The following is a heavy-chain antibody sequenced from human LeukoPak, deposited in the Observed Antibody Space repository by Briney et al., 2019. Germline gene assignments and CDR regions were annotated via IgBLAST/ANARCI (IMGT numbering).Heavy chain of an antibody. CDR2: ISGSGGST. CDR1: GFTFSSYA. D-gene: IGHD5-18*01. Sequence: GGPLRLSCAASGFTFSSYAMSWVRQAPGKGLEWVSAISGSGGSTYYADSVKGRFTISRDNSKNTLYLQMNSLRAEDTAVYYCARRVDTAMVEFDYWGQGTLVTVSS. CDR3: ARRVDTAMVEFDY. J-gene: IGHJ4*02. V-gene: IGHV3-23*01.